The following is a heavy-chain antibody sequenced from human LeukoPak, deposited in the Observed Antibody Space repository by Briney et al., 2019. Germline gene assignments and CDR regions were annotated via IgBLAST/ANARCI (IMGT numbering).Heavy chain of an antibody. CDR3: ARRVFDGYNIHFDY. D-gene: IGHD5-24*01. V-gene: IGHV3-30-3*01. CDR1: GFTFSSYA. CDR2: ISYDGSNK. J-gene: IGHJ4*02. Sequence: PGRSLRLSCAASGFTFSSYAMHWVRQAPGKGLEWVAVISYDGSNKYYADSVKGRFTISRDNAKNSLYLQMNSLRAEDTAVYYCARRVFDGYNIHFDYWGQGTLVTVSS.